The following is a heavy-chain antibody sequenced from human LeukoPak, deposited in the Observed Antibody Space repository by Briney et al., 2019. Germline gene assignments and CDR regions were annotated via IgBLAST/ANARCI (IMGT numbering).Heavy chain of an antibody. CDR2: IQYSGST. CDR3: ARVSWFPGTLYYYIDV. Sequence: SETLSLTCTVSGGSISSYYWSWIRQPPGKGLEWIGYIQYSGSTNYNPSLKSRVTISVDTSKSQFSLKLSSVTAADTAVYYCARVSWFPGTLYYYIDVWGKGTTVTVSS. D-gene: IGHD1-1*01. V-gene: IGHV4-59*01. CDR1: GGSISSYY. J-gene: IGHJ6*03.